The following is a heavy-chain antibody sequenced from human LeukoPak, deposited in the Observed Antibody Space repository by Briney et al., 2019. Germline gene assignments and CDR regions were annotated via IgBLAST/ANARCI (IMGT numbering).Heavy chain of an antibody. CDR2: IYTSGST. V-gene: IGHV4-4*07. CDR1: GGSISSYY. J-gene: IGHJ5*02. CDR3: ASQYYDFWSGYLGRWFDP. Sequence: ETLSLTCTVSGGSISSYYWSWIRQPAGKGLEWIGRIYTSGSTNYNPSLKSRVTMSVDTSKNQFSLKLSSVTAADTAVYYCASQYYDFWSGYLGRWFDPWGQGTLVTVSS. D-gene: IGHD3-3*01.